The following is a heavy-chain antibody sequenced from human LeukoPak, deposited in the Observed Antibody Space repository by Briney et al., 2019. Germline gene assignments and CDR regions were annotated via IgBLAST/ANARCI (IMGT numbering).Heavy chain of an antibody. J-gene: IGHJ4*02. V-gene: IGHV3-23*01. Sequence: GGSLRLSCAASGFTFSSYAMSWVRQAPGKGLEWVSAISGSGGSTYYADSVKGRFTISRDNSKNMLYLQMNSLRAEDTAVYYCAKDLTEGGVVIPRGGFDYWGQGTLVTVSS. D-gene: IGHD3-3*01. CDR3: AKDLTEGGVVIPRGGFDY. CDR2: ISGSGGST. CDR1: GFTFSSYA.